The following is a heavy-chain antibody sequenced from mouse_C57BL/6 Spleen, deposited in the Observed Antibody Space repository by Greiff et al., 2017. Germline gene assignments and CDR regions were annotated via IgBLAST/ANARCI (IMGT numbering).Heavy chain of an antibody. J-gene: IGHJ4*01. CDR1: GYTFTDYY. CDR3: ARGDYYGSSHYYYAMDY. CDR2: INPNNGGT. D-gene: IGHD1-1*01. Sequence: EVQLQQSGPELVKPGASVKISCKASGYTFTDYYMNWVKQSHGKSLEWIGDINPNNGGTSYNQKFKGKATLTVDKSSSTAYMELRSLTSEDSAVYYCARGDYYGSSHYYYAMDYWGQGTSVTVSS. V-gene: IGHV1-26*01.